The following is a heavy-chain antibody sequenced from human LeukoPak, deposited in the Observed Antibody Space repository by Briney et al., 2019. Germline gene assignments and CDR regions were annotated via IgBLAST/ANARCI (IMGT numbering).Heavy chain of an antibody. J-gene: IGHJ4*02. CDR1: GGSISSGGYS. CDR3: ARAGVVVAATPFDY. CDR2: IYHSGST. Sequence: SETLSLTCAVSGGSISSGGYSWSWIRQPPGKGLEWIGYIYHSGSTYYNPSPKSRVTISVDRSKNQFSLKLSSVTAADTAVYYCARAGVVVAATPFDYWGQGTLVTVSS. V-gene: IGHV4-30-2*01. D-gene: IGHD2-15*01.